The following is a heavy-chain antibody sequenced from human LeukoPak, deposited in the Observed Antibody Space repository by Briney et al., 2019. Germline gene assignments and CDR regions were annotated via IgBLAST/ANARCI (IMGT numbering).Heavy chain of an antibody. CDR2: TRNKANSYTT. Sequence: PGGSLRLSCAASGFTFSDHYMDWVRQAPGKGLEWVGRTRNKANSYTTEYAASVKGRFTISRDDSKNSLYLQMNSLKTEDTAVYYCAREGAQRTFDIWGQGTMVTVSS. CDR1: GFTFSDHY. CDR3: AREGAQRTFDI. J-gene: IGHJ3*02. V-gene: IGHV3-72*01.